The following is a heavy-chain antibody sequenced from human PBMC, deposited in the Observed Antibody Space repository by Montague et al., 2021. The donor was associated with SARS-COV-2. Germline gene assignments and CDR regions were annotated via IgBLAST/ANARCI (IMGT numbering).Heavy chain of an antibody. V-gene: IGHV4-31*03. Sequence: TLSLTCSVSGGSISSANYYWSWLRQHPGKGLEFNGYIYYSGSSFYNPSLKSRLTISVDTSKNRFSLRLSSVTAADTAIYFCASQSASYYNYFDLWGQGTLVTVSS. CDR2: IYYSGSS. J-gene: IGHJ4*02. CDR1: GGSISSANYY. D-gene: IGHD1-26*01. CDR3: ASQSASYYNYFDL.